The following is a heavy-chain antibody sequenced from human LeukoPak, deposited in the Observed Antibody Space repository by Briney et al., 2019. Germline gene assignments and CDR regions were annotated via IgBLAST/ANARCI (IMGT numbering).Heavy chain of an antibody. CDR3: ARVYSYYMDV. CDR2: INPNSGDT. D-gene: IGHD2-15*01. Sequence: GASVKVSCKASGYTFTGYYMHWVRQAPGQGLEWMGWINPNSGDTNYAQKFQGRVAMTRDTSISTAYMELSRLRSDGTALYYCARVYSYYMDVWGKGTTVTVSS. V-gene: IGHV1-2*02. CDR1: GYTFTGYY. J-gene: IGHJ6*03.